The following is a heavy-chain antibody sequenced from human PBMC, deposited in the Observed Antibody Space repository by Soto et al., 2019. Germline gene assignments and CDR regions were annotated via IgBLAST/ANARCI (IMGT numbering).Heavy chain of an antibody. J-gene: IGHJ4*02. V-gene: IGHV4-30-4*01. Sequence: QVLLEESGPGLVKPSQTLSLTCTVSGGSVSSGYHYWSWIRQPPGKGLEWIGYVYYSGSTYYNPSLGGRVTISIDTSKNQFSLKLNPVTASDAAVYFCATESSGSSPLHFDFWGQGALVSVSS. CDR3: ATESSGSSPLHFDF. CDR2: VYYSGST. D-gene: IGHD3-22*01. CDR1: GGSVSSGYHY.